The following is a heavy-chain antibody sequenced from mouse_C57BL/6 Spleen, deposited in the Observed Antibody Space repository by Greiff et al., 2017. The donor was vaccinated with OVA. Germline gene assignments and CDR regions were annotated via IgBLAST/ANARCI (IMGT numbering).Heavy chain of an antibody. CDR2: INPSNGGT. J-gene: IGHJ3*01. D-gene: IGHD1-1*01. CDR3: AREGHGSSPWFAY. CDR1: GYTFTSYW. Sequence: VKLQQPGTELVKPGASVKLSCKASGYTFTSYWMHWVKQRPGQGLEWIGNINPSNGGTNYNEKFKSTATLTVDKSSSTAYMQLSSLTSEDSAVYYCAREGHGSSPWFAYWGQGTLVTVSA. V-gene: IGHV1-53*01.